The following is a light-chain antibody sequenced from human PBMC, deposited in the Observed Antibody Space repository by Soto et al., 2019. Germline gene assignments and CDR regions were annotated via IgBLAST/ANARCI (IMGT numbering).Light chain of an antibody. CDR2: GPS. Sequence: EIVMTQSPATLSVSPGERATLFCRSSQSVSSSLAWYQQKPGQAPRLLIYGPSTRATGVPARFSGSGSGTEFTLTISSLQSEDFGVYYCQQYNNGPRTFGQGTKVEIK. CDR1: QSVSSS. CDR3: QQYNNGPRT. J-gene: IGKJ1*01. V-gene: IGKV3-15*01.